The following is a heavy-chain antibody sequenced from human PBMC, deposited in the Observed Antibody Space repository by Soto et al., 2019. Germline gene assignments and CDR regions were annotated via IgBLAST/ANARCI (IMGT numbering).Heavy chain of an antibody. D-gene: IGHD6-19*01. CDR2: IYYSGST. CDR3: ARRTEIAVVDY. J-gene: IGHJ4*02. Sequence: SETLSLTCTVSGGSISSGGYYWSWIRQHPGKGLEWIGYIYYSGSTYYNPSLKSRVTISVDTSKNQFSLKLSSVTAADTAVYYCARRTEIAVVDYWGQGTLVTVSS. CDR1: GGSISSGGYY. V-gene: IGHV4-31*03.